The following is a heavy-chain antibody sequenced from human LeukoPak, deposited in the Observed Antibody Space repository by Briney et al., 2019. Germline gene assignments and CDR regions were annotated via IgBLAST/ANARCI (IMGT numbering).Heavy chain of an antibody. CDR3: ARDRRHLRGYFDL. CDR2: ISSSGSTI. Sequence: GGSLRLSCAGSGFTFGSYSMTWVRQAPGKGLEWVSYISSSGSTIYYADSVKGRFTISRDNAKNSLYLQMNSLRAEDTAVYYCARDRRHLRGYFDLWGRGTLVTVSS. CDR1: GFTFGSYS. V-gene: IGHV3-48*04. J-gene: IGHJ2*01.